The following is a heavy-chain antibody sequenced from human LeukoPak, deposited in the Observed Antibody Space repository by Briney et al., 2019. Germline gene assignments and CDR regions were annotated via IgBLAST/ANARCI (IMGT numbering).Heavy chain of an antibody. CDR1: GFTFSSYW. V-gene: IGHV3-7*01. J-gene: IGHJ4*02. CDR3: ARVLEWLSSPLDY. CDR2: IKQDGSEK. D-gene: IGHD3-3*01. Sequence: GGSLRLSCAASGFTFSSYWMSWVRQAPGKGLEWVANIKQDGSEKYYVDSVKGRFTISRDNAKNSLYLQMNSLRAEDTAVYYCARVLEWLSSPLDYWGQGTLVTVSS.